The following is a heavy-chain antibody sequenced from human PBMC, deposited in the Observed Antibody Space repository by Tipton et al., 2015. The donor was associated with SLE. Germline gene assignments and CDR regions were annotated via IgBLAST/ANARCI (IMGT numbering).Heavy chain of an antibody. CDR1: GFTFSSYG. CDR3: ARSPEDIVVVPPLYYYGMDV. J-gene: IGHJ6*02. D-gene: IGHD2-2*01. CDR2: IRYDGSNK. Sequence: SLRLSCAASGFTFSSYGMHWVRQAPGKGLEWVAFIRYDGSNKYYADSVKGRFTISRDNSKNTLYLQMNSLRAEDTAVYYCARSPEDIVVVPPLYYYGMDVWGQGTTVTVSS. V-gene: IGHV3-30*02.